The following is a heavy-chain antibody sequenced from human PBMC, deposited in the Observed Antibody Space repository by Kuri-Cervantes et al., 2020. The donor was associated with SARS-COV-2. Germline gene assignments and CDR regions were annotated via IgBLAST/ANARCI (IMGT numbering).Heavy chain of an antibody. CDR3: ARGKMGIAAAGTTGGYYYYYMDV. D-gene: IGHD6-13*01. V-gene: IGHV3-9*03. Sequence: GGSLRLSCAASGFTFDDYAMHWVRQAPGKGLEWVSGISWNSGSIGYADSVKGRFTISRDNAKNSLYLQMNSLRAEDMALYYCARGKMGIAAAGTTGGYYYYYMDVWGKGTTVTVSS. J-gene: IGHJ6*03. CDR2: ISWNSGSI. CDR1: GFTFDDYA.